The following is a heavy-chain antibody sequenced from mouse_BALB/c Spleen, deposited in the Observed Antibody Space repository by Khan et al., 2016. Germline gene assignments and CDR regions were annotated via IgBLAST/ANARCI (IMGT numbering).Heavy chain of an antibody. CDR3: ERPDYVSSYYAMDC. Sequence: EVKLLESGGGLVQPGGSLKLSCAASGFDFSRYWMRWVRQAPGTGLEWIGEINPASSTINYTPSLQDKFIISRDNAKNTLYLQMSKVRSEDTALYYCERPDYVSSYYAMDCLRQGTSITVST. D-gene: IGHD1-1*01. CDR2: INPASSTI. CDR1: GFDFSRYW. V-gene: IGHV4-1*02. J-gene: IGHJ4*01.